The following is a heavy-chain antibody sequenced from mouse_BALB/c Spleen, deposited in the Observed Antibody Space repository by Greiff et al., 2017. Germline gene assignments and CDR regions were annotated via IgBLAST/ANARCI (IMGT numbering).Heavy chain of an antibody. Sequence: DVMLVESGGGLVQPGGSMKLSCVASGFTFSNYWMNWVRQSPEKGLEWVAEIRLKSNNYATHYAESVKGRFTISRDDSKSSVYLQMNNLRAEDTGIYYCTRGGNYVWFAYWGQGTLVTVSA. V-gene: IGHV6-6*02. CDR2: IRLKSNNYAT. J-gene: IGHJ3*01. CDR1: GFTFSNYW. D-gene: IGHD2-1*01. CDR3: TRGGNYVWFAY.